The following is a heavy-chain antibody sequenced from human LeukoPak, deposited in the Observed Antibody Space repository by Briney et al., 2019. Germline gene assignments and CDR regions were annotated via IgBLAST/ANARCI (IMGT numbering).Heavy chain of an antibody. V-gene: IGHV1-8*01. CDR3: ARGLEATGDWFDP. CDR2: MSPNSGDT. CDR1: GYTFTSYD. Sequence: ASVKVSCKASGYTFTSYDFNWVRQATGQRPEWMGWMSPNSGDTGYAQKFQDRVTMTRNTSISTAYMELSSLRSDDTAVYYCARGLEATGDWFDPWGQGTLVTVSS. J-gene: IGHJ5*02. D-gene: IGHD3-3*01.